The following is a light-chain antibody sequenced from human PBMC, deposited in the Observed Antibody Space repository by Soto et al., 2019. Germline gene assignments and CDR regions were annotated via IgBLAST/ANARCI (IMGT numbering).Light chain of an antibody. J-gene: IGKJ1*01. CDR2: AAS. V-gene: IGKV1-17*01. Sequence: DLQMTQSPSSLAASVGDRVTITCRASQGVGNEVGWYQQKPGKAPKRLIYAASTLQSGTPSRFSGSGSGTEFTLTISSLQTEDFATYFCSQHNAYPRTFGQGTRVEMK. CDR3: SQHNAYPRT. CDR1: QGVGNE.